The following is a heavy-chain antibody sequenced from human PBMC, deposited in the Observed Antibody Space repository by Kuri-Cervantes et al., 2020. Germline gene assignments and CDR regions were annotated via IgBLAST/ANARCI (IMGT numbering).Heavy chain of an antibody. CDR2: IYYSGST. CDR1: GGSISSYY. V-gene: IGHV4-59*01. Sequence: GSLRLSCTVSGGSISSYYWSWIRQPPGKGLEWIGYIYYSGSTNYNPSLKSRVTISVDTSKNQFSLKLSSVTAADTAVYYCAVLEGYYYYYMDVWGNGTTVTVSS. J-gene: IGHJ6*03. D-gene: IGHD1-1*01. CDR3: AVLEGYYYYYMDV.